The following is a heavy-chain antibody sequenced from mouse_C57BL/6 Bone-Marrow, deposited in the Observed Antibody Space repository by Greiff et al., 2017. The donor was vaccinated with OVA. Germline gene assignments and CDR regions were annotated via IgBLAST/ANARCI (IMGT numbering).Heavy chain of an antibody. CDR2: IDPSDSYT. Sequence: QVQLKQPGAELVKPEASVKLSCKASGYTFTSYWMQWVKQRPGQGLEWIGEIDPSDSYTNYNQKFKGKATLTVDTSSSTAYMQLSSLTSEDSAVYYCAIRNYYAMDYWGQGTSVTVSS. CDR1: GYTFTSYW. CDR3: AIRNYYAMDY. V-gene: IGHV1-50*01. D-gene: IGHD2-12*01. J-gene: IGHJ4*01.